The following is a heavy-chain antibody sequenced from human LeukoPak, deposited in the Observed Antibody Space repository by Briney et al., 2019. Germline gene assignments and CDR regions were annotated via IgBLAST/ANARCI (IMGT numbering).Heavy chain of an antibody. CDR2: IYYSGST. D-gene: IGHD6-19*01. CDR1: GSSISSSSYY. Sequence: SDTLSLTCTVSGSSISSSSYYWGWIRQPPGKGLEWIGSIYYSGSTYYNPSLKSRVTISVDTSKNQFSLKLSSVTAADTTVYYCARTLSSSGWSDWFDPWGQGTLVTVSS. V-gene: IGHV4-39*01. CDR3: ARTLSSSGWSDWFDP. J-gene: IGHJ5*02.